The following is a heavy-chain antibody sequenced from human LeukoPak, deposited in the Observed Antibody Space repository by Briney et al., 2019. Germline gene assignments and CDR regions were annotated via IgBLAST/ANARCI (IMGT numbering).Heavy chain of an antibody. Sequence: GGSLRLSCAASGFTFSSYAMHWVRQAPGKGLEWVAIVSYDGSNKDYADSVKGRFTISRDNSRTPLYLQMNSLRPEDTALYFCARGQGYSYGPDYFDYWGQGTLVTVSS. D-gene: IGHD5-18*01. CDR1: GFTFSSYA. CDR2: VSYDGSNK. V-gene: IGHV3-30-3*01. J-gene: IGHJ4*02. CDR3: ARGQGYSYGPDYFDY.